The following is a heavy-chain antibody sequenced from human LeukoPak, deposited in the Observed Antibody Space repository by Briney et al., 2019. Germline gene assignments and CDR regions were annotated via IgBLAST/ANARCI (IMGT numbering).Heavy chain of an antibody. CDR2: IYYSGSP. Sequence: PSETLSLTCTVSGGSISSSSYYWGWIRQPPGKGLEWIGSIYYSGSPYYNPSLKSRVTISVDMSKNQFYLKLSSVTAADTAVYYCTQQLGYYYYMDVWGKGTTVTVSS. J-gene: IGHJ6*03. CDR3: TQQLGYYYYMDV. D-gene: IGHD6-13*01. CDR1: GGSISSSSYY. V-gene: IGHV4-39*01.